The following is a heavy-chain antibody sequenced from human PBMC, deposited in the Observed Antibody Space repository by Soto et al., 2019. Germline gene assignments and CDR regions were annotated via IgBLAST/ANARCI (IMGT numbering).Heavy chain of an antibody. V-gene: IGHV1-18*04. CDR3: ARDDCTNGVCYIGY. D-gene: IGHD2-8*01. Sequence: ASVKVSCKASGYSFISYGINWVRQAPGQGLEWMGWINAYNGYTNYAQKLQGRVTLTADTSTSTAYMELRSLRSDDTAVYFCARDDCTNGVCYIGYLGQGTLVTVSS. J-gene: IGHJ4*02. CDR2: INAYNGYT. CDR1: GYSFISYG.